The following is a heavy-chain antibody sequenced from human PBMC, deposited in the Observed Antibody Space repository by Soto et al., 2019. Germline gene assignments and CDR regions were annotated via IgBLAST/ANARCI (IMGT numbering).Heavy chain of an antibody. V-gene: IGHV1-18*01. Sequence: QVHLVQSGAELKKPGASVRVSCKASGYSFTRNGISWVRQAPGQGLGWMGWISAKNGDTNYAQKFQGRVIMTTDTSTSTDYMELRSLRSDDTAVYYCVRDRDSDTWPSRDVWGQGTTVTVSS. CDR2: ISAKNGDT. D-gene: IGHD1-26*01. CDR1: GYSFTRNG. J-gene: IGHJ6*02. CDR3: VRDRDSDTWPSRDV.